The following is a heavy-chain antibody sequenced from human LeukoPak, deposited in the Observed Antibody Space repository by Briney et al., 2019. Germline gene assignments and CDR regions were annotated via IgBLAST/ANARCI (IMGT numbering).Heavy chain of an antibody. CDR2: IHSSGST. CDR3: ARYCSGGSCYGTNWFDP. V-gene: IGHV4-4*07. CDR1: GGSISNYY. Sequence: SETLSLTCTVSGGSISNYYWSWIRQPAGKGLEWIGRIHSSGSTNYNPSLKSRVTISVDKSKNQFSLRLSSVIAADTAVYYCARYCSGGSCYGTNWFDPWGQGTLVTVSS. J-gene: IGHJ5*02. D-gene: IGHD2-15*01.